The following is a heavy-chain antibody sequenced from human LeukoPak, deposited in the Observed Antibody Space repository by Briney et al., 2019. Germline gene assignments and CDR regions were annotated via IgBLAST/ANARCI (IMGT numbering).Heavy chain of an antibody. CDR1: GATISSTFHF. Sequence: SETLSLTCTVSGATISSTFHFWGWIRQPPGKGLEWIVSIYYSGNTYYNPSLKSRVSISVDTSKNQFSLKLSSVTAADTAMYYCARHDNIVVVAATTRFDYWGQGTLVTVSS. D-gene: IGHD2-15*01. V-gene: IGHV4-39*01. CDR2: IYYSGNT. J-gene: IGHJ4*02. CDR3: ARHDNIVVVAATTRFDY.